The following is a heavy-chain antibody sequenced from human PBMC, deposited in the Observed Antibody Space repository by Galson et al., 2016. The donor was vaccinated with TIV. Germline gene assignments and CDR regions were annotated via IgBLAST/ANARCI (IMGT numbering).Heavy chain of an antibody. D-gene: IGHD1-26*01. CDR3: AGDWGGGVLGATGAFDI. Sequence: SLRLSCAASGFIFSDYYMSWIRQAPGKGLEWVSYISSSGSTRYYGDSVKGRFTISRDNAKKSLYLQMNSLRAEDTSVYYCAGDWGGGVLGATGAFDIWGQGTTVTVSS. J-gene: IGHJ3*02. CDR2: ISSSGSTR. CDR1: GFIFSDYY. V-gene: IGHV3-11*04.